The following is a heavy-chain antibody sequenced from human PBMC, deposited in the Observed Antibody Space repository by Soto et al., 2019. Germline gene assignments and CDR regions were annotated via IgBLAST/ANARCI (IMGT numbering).Heavy chain of an antibody. CDR1: GYTFTSYY. D-gene: IGHD3-10*01. J-gene: IGHJ4*02. Sequence: ASVKVSCKASGYTFTSYYMHWVRQAPGQGLEWMGIIDPSGGSTSYAQKFQGRVTMTRDTSTSTVYMELSSLRSEDTAVYYCARERLSGGLDYWGQGTLVTVSS. CDR2: IDPSGGST. V-gene: IGHV1-46*01. CDR3: ARERLSGGLDY.